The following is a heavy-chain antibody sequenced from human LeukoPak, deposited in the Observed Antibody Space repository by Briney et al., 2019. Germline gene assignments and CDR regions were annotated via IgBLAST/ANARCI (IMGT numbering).Heavy chain of an antibody. D-gene: IGHD2-15*01. CDR3: GRFGYVAAVDV. V-gene: IGHV3-7*01. J-gene: IGHJ4*02. CDR2: INPAGSET. Sequence: GGSLRLSCAASGFSFSAYWMTWVRQAPGTGLEWVANINPAGSETYYVDPAKGRFSISRDNAKNLVYLQMNSLRAEDTAVYHCGRFGYVAAVDVWGQGTPVTVSS. CDR1: GFSFSAYW.